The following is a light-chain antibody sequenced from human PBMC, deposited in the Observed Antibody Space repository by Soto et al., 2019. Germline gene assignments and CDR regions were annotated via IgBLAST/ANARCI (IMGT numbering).Light chain of an antibody. V-gene: IGLV1-40*01. Sequence: QPVLTQPPSVSGAPGQRVTISCTGSSSNIGAGYDVHWYQQLPGTAPKLLIYGNSNRPSGVPDRFSGSKSGTSASLAITGLQAEDDADYYCQSYGSTLSVVFGGGTKLTVL. J-gene: IGLJ2*01. CDR3: QSYGSTLSVV. CDR2: GNS. CDR1: SSNIGAGYD.